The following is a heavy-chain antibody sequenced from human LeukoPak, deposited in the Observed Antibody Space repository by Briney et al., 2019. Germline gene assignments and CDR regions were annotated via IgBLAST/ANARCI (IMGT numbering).Heavy chain of an antibody. Sequence: PSETLSLTCTVSGGSISSYYWSWIRQPPGKGLEWIGYIYYSGSTNYNPSLKSRVTISVDTSKNQFSLKLSSVTAADTAVYYCARDAYYYDSSGYYQNWFDPWGQGTLVTVSS. J-gene: IGHJ5*02. D-gene: IGHD3-22*01. CDR1: GGSISSYY. CDR3: ARDAYYYDSSGYYQNWFDP. CDR2: IYYSGST. V-gene: IGHV4-59*01.